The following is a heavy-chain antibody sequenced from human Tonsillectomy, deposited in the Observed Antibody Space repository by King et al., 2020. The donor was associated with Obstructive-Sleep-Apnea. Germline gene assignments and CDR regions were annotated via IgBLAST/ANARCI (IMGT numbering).Heavy chain of an antibody. CDR1: GYKFPNYW. V-gene: IGHV5-51*01. J-gene: IGHJ4*02. CDR3: ARLTTLTSTYFDY. CDR2: IYPGDSDT. D-gene: IGHD4-17*01. Sequence: VQLVESGAEVKKPGASLKISCQASGYKFPNYWIAWVRHMPGKGLEWMGIIYPGDSDTRYSPSFQGRVTISADRSISTAYLQWSSLKASDTAMYFCARLTTLTSTYFDYWAQGTLVTVGS.